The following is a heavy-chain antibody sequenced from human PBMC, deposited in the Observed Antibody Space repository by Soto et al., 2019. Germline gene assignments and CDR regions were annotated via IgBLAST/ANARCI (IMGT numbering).Heavy chain of an antibody. D-gene: IGHD2-15*01. J-gene: IGHJ4*02. V-gene: IGHV3-23*01. CDR3: AKALVGVAPASKFDV. Sequence: EVQLLESGGHLVQPGGSLRLSCAASGFTFSNFAMSWVRQAPGKGLEWVSGISASGGSTNYADSVRGRFTISRDNSENTLVLEMNSLRGEDTAVYYCAKALVGVAPASKFDVWSQGTLVTVSS. CDR2: ISASGGST. CDR1: GFTFSNFA.